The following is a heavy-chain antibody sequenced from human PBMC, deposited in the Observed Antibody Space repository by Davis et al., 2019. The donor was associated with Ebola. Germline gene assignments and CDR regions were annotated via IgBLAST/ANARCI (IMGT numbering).Heavy chain of an antibody. CDR1: GYTFSGYY. Sequence: AASVKVSCKASGYTFSGYYTNWVRQAPGQGLEWMGRVNPYSGGTNYAQKFQARVTMTRDTSISTAYMELSRLRSDDTAVYYCARVRYCGGDCSKNYYYGMDVWGKGTTVTVSS. D-gene: IGHD2-21*02. J-gene: IGHJ6*04. CDR3: ARVRYCGGDCSKNYYYGMDV. CDR2: VNPYSGGT. V-gene: IGHV1-2*06.